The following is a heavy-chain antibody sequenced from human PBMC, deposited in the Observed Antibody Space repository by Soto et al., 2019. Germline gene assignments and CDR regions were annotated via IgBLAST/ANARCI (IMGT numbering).Heavy chain of an antibody. J-gene: IGHJ3*02. D-gene: IGHD3-22*01. CDR2: IIPIFGTA. CDR3: SRTGLEYYDSSAALDI. CDR1: GGTFSSYA. Sequence: QVQLVQSGAEVTKPGSSVKVSCKASGGTFSSYAISWVRQAPGQGLEWMGGIIPIFGTANYAQKFQGRVTITADEATSTAYMSLSSLRAEDTAVYYCSRTGLEYYDSSAALDIWGQGTMVTVSS. V-gene: IGHV1-69*01.